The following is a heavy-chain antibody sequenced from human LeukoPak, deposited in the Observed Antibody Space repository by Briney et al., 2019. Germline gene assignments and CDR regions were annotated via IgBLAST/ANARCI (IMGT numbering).Heavy chain of an antibody. CDR2: ISSSGSTI. J-gene: IGHJ6*02. D-gene: IGHD3-10*01. CDR3: ARVASYGSDCMDV. CDR1: GLTFSDYY. V-gene: IGHV3-11*01. Sequence: GGSLRLSCAASGLTFSDYYMSWIRQAPGKGLEWVSYISSSGSTIYYADSVKGRFTISRDNAKNSLYLQMNSLRAEDTAVYYCARVASYGSDCMDVWGQGTTVTVSS.